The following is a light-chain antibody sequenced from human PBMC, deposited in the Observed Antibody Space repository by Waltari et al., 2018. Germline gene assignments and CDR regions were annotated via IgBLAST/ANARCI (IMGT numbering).Light chain of an antibody. J-gene: IGLJ3*02. CDR3: QSYDISLSAWV. Sequence: QSVLTQPPSVSGAPGQRVTISCTGSNSNIGAGYDGHWYQQFPGTAPKLLIFGNNNRPSGVPDRFSVSKSGTSSSLAITVLQAEDEADYYCQSYDISLSAWVFGGGTKLAVL. CDR2: GNN. V-gene: IGLV1-40*01. CDR1: NSNIGAGYD.